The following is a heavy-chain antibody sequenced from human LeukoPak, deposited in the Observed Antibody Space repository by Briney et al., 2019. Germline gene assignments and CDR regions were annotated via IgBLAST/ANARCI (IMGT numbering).Heavy chain of an antibody. Sequence: GGSLRLSCAASGFTFSSYEMNWVRQAPGQGLEWVSAISGSGDTTFYADSVKGRFTISRDNSKKTLYLQVNSLRAEDTAVYFCAKELTTERTPGVDSWGQGTLVTVSS. CDR1: GFTFSSYE. D-gene: IGHD4-17*01. V-gene: IGHV3-23*01. J-gene: IGHJ4*02. CDR2: ISGSGDTT. CDR3: AKELTTERTPGVDS.